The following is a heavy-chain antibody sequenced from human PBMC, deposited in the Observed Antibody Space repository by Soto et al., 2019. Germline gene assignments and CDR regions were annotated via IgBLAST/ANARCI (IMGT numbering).Heavy chain of an antibody. CDR2: ISGSGIST. CDR1: GFTFRSYA. CDR3: AKEPVGPDWYFDL. V-gene: IGHV3-23*01. Sequence: DVQLLESGGGVVQPGGSLRLSCAASGFTFRSYAMSWVRQAPGKGLEWVSGISGSGISTHYADSVKGRFTVSRDNSKNTLYLQMTSLRAEDTAVYNCAKEPVGPDWYFDLWGRGTLVTVSS. J-gene: IGHJ2*01.